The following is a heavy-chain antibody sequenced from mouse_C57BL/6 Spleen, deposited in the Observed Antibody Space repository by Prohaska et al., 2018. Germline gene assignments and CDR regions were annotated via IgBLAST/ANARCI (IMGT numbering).Heavy chain of an antibody. D-gene: IGHD2-3*01. J-gene: IGHJ2*01. CDR1: GFSFNTYA. CDR3: VRRDLIYDGYYH. Sequence: EVQLVESGGGLVQPKGSLKLSCAASGFSFNTYAMNWVRQAPGKGLEWVARIRSKSNNYATYYADSVKDRFTISRDDSESMLYLQMNNLKTEDTAMYYCVRRDLIYDGYYHWGQGTTLTVSS. V-gene: IGHV10-1*01. CDR2: IRSKSNNYAT.